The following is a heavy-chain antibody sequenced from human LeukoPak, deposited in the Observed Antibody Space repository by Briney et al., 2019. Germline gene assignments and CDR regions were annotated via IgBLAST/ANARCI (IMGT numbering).Heavy chain of an antibody. Sequence: GGSLRLSCAASGFTFSSYWMSWVRQAPGKGLEWVANIKQDGSEKYYVDSVKGRFTISRDNSNNTPFLHLNSLRGEDTAVYYCTRNSGWYGLSWGQGTLVTVSS. V-gene: IGHV3-7*03. D-gene: IGHD6-19*01. CDR1: GFTFSSYW. CDR2: IKQDGSEK. J-gene: IGHJ1*01. CDR3: TRNSGWYGLS.